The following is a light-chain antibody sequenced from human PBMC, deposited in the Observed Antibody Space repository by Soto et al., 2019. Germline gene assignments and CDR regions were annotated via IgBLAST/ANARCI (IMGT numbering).Light chain of an antibody. CDR3: ELRRNWPSLA. V-gene: IGKV3D-11*03. CDR2: GAS. Sequence: EIGMPKYPIALSVSSGERSTLSCMASQSVSTNLAWYQQKPGQAPRVLIYGASDRATGIPARFSGSGSGTDFTLSISSRRPADWAVYCCELRRNWPSLAFGLGTKVDIK. CDR1: QSVSTN. J-gene: IGKJ1*01.